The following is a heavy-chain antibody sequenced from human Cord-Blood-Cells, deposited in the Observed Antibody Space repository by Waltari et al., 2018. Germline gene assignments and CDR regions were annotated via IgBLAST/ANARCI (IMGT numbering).Heavy chain of an antibody. CDR3: ATNMGAVAGTFDY. Sequence: EVQLVESGGGLIQPGGSLRLSCAASGFTVRSKHLSWVRQAPGKGLEWVSVIYSGGSTYYADSVKGRFTISRDNSKNTLYLQMNSLRAEDTAVYYCATNMGAVAGTFDYWGQGTLVTVSS. J-gene: IGHJ4*02. CDR2: IYSGGST. CDR1: GFTVRSKH. D-gene: IGHD6-19*01. V-gene: IGHV3-53*01.